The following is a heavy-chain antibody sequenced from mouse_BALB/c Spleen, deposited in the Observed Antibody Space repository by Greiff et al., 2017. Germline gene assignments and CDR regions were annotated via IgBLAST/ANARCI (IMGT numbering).Heavy chain of an antibody. D-gene: IGHD2-3*01. CDR2: IRNKANGYTT. CDR3: ARDNDGYYLAWFAY. CDR1: GFTFTDYY. J-gene: IGHJ3*01. Sequence: EVKLMESGGGLVQPGGSLRLSCATSGFTFTDYYMSWVRQPPGKALEWLGLIRNKANGYTTEYSASVKGRFTISRDNSQSILYLQMNTLGAEDSATYYCARDNDGYYLAWFAYWGQGTLVTVSA. V-gene: IGHV7-3*02.